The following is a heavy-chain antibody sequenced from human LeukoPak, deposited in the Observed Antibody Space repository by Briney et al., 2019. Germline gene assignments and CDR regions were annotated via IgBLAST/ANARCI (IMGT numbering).Heavy chain of an antibody. CDR1: GGSISSQY. D-gene: IGHD6-6*01. CDR2: IYYSGST. J-gene: IGHJ5*02. Sequence: SETLSLTYTVSGGSISSQYWSWIRQPPGKGLEWIGYIYYSGSTSYNPSLKSRVTISVDTSKNQFSLRLSSVTAADTAVYYCARDIISEYSSSHSHFDPWGQGTLVTVSS. CDR3: ARDIISEYSSSHSHFDP. V-gene: IGHV4-59*11.